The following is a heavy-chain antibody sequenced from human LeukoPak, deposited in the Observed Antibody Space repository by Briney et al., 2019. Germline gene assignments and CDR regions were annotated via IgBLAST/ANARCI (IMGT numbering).Heavy chain of an antibody. D-gene: IGHD5-24*01. Sequence: GGSLRLSCAASGFTFSSYAMHWVRQAPGKGLEWVAVISYDGSNKYYADSVEGRFTISRDNSKNTLYLQMNSLRAEDTAVYYCARDPTQRWLQWGYFDYWGQGTLVTVSS. CDR3: ARDPTQRWLQWGYFDY. CDR1: GFTFSSYA. CDR2: ISYDGSNK. V-gene: IGHV3-30-3*01. J-gene: IGHJ4*02.